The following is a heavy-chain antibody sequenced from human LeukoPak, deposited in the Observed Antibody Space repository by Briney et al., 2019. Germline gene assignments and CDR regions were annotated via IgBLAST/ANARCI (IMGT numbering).Heavy chain of an antibody. CDR1: GGSISSGGYY. CDR3: AKDQNIVVVTAPFDY. D-gene: IGHD2-21*02. J-gene: IGHJ4*02. CDR2: IYHSGST. V-gene: IGHV4-30-2*01. Sequence: SQTLSLTYTVSGGSISSGGYYWSWIRQPPGKGLEWIGYIYHSGSTYYNPSLKSQVTISVDRSKNQFSLKLSSVTAADTAVYYCAKDQNIVVVTAPFDYWGQGTLVTVSS.